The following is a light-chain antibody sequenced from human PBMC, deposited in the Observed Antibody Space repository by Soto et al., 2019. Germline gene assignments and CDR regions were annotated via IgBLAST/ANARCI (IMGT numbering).Light chain of an antibody. CDR3: CSYAGSSTFVV. CDR1: SSDVGSYNL. J-gene: IGLJ2*01. Sequence: SVLTHPASVSWSPGQSITISCTGTSSDVGSYNLVSWYQQHPGKAPKLMIYEGSKRPSGVSNRFSGSKSGNTASLTISGLQAEDEADYYCCSYAGSSTFVVFGGGTKVTVL. V-gene: IGLV2-23*03. CDR2: EGS.